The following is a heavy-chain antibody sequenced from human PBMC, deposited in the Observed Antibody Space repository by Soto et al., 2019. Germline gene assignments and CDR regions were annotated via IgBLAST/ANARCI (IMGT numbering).Heavy chain of an antibody. D-gene: IGHD4-17*01. V-gene: IGHV3-33*01. CDR2: ILNDASGH. CDR1: GFTFSRHG. CDR3: ARDDDYPDNGFDY. J-gene: IGHJ4*02. Sequence: QVQLVESGGGVVQTGTSLRLSCAASGFTFSRHGMHWVRQTPGKGLEWLAVILNDASGHWYADFVKGRFTISRDNFKNPLYLQMNGLRLEDTAMYYCARDDDYPDNGFDYWGQGTLVTVSS.